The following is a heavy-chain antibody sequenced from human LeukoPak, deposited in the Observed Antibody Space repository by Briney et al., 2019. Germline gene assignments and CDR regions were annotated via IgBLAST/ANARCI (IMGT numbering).Heavy chain of an antibody. J-gene: IGHJ4*02. Sequence: GGSLRLSCVVSGFTFSNYAMTWVRQAPGQGLDWVSAISGSGGSTYYADSVKGRFTISRDNSKNTLYLQMNSLRAEDTAVYYCAKDAIAARPIDYFDYWGQGTLVTVSS. V-gene: IGHV3-23*01. CDR3: AKDAIAARPIDYFDY. CDR2: ISGSGGST. D-gene: IGHD6-6*01. CDR1: GFTFSNYA.